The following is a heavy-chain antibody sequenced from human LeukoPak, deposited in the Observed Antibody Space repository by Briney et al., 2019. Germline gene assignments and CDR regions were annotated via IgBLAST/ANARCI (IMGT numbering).Heavy chain of an antibody. CDR2: ISSSSSYI. Sequence: SGGSLRLSCAASGFTFSSYSMNWVRQAPGKGLEWVSSISSSSSYIYYADSVKGRFTISRDNAKNSLYLQMNSPKIEDTAVYYCTAPWGSAGYWGQGTLVTVSS. J-gene: IGHJ4*02. D-gene: IGHD3-16*01. CDR1: GFTFSSYS. CDR3: TAPWGSAGY. V-gene: IGHV3-21*03.